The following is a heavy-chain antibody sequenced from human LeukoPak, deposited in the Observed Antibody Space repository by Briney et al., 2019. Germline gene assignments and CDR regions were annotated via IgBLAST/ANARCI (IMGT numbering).Heavy chain of an antibody. D-gene: IGHD2-8*01. Sequence: GGSLRLSCAASGFTFSGYGMHWVRQAPGKGLEWVAVISYDGHNEYYADSVKGRFTISRDNSKNTVYVQMNSLRAEDTAVYYCAKGVGYGGMDVWGQGTTVTVSS. CDR1: GFTFSGYG. CDR3: AKGVGYGGMDV. CDR2: ISYDGHNE. V-gene: IGHV3-30*18. J-gene: IGHJ6*02.